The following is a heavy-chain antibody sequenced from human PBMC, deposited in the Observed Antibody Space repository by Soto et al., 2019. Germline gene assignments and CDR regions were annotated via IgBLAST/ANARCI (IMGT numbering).Heavy chain of an antibody. J-gene: IGHJ6*02. CDR3: AITANDVWSGYSVGYGMDV. V-gene: IGHV1-8*01. CDR1: GYTFTSYD. D-gene: IGHD3-3*01. CDR2: MNPNSGNK. Sequence: ASVKVSCKASGYTFTSYDINWVRQATGQGLEWMGWMNPNSGNKGYAQKFQGRVTMTRNTSISTAYMELSSLRSEDTAVYYCAITANDVWSGYSVGYGMDVWGQGTTVTVSS.